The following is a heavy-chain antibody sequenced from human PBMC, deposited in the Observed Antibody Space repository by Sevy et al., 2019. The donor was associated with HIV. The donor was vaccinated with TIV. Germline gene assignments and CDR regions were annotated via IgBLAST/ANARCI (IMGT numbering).Heavy chain of an antibody. D-gene: IGHD3-16*02. Sequence: ASVKVSCKASGYTFTSYDINWVRQATGQVLEWMGWMNPNSGNTGYAQKFQGRVTMTRNTSISTAYMELSSLRSEDTAVYYCARKAKVISGFRWFDPWGQGTLVTVSS. CDR3: ARKAKVISGFRWFDP. V-gene: IGHV1-8*01. CDR1: GYTFTSYD. CDR2: MNPNSGNT. J-gene: IGHJ5*02.